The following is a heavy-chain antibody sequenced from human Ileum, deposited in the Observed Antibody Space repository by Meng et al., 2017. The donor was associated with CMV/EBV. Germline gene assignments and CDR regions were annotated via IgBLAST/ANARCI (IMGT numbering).Heavy chain of an antibody. Sequence: GESLKISCAASGFTFSYSGMHWVRQAPGRALEWVAFIWYDEFTKYYADSVQGRFAISRDISENTVYLQMNSLRTADTAVYYCARQTDYSNAIDYWGQGTLVTVSS. CDR3: ARQTDYSNAIDY. D-gene: IGHD4-11*01. CDR2: IWYDEFTK. V-gene: IGHV3-30*02. J-gene: IGHJ4*02. CDR1: GFTFSYSG.